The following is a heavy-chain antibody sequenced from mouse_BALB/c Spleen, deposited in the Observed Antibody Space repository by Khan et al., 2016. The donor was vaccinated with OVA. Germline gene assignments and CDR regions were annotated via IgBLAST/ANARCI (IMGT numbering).Heavy chain of an antibody. CDR1: GYSITSGYY. D-gene: IGHD2-1*01. CDR2: ISYDGSN. CDR3: ARIIYYSYWYVDV. V-gene: IGHV3-6*02. J-gene: IGHJ1*01. Sequence: VQLKQSGPGLVKPSQSLSLTCSVTGYSITSGYYWNWIRQSPGNKLEWVGYISYDGSNDYNPSLKNRISITRDTSKNQFFLKLTSVTAEDTATYYCARIIYYSYWYVDVWGAGTTVTVSS.